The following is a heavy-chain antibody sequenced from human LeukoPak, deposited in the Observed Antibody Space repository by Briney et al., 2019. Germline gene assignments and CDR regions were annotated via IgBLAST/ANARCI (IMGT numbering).Heavy chain of an antibody. J-gene: IGHJ4*02. CDR3: ARDYYYVSGNYYIYFDY. Sequence: DSVKGRFAISRDNAKNSLHLQMNSLRAEDTAVYYCARDYYYVSGNYYIYFDYWGQGILVTVSS. D-gene: IGHD3-10*01. V-gene: IGHV3-7*01.